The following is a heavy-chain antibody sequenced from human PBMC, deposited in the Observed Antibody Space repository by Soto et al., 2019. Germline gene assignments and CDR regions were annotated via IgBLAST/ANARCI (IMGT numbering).Heavy chain of an antibody. D-gene: IGHD6-13*01. Sequence: EVQLAESGGDLVQPGGFLRLSCIGSGFTFSYYEMNWVRQAPGKGLERVAFISHTDRLTHYPDSVRGRFTISRDNAKNSLYRHMTSLRVEDTAVYYCARDTGRASADLWGQGTLVTVSS. CDR3: ARDTGRASADL. J-gene: IGHJ5*02. V-gene: IGHV3-48*03. CDR1: GFTFSYYE. CDR2: ISHTDRLT.